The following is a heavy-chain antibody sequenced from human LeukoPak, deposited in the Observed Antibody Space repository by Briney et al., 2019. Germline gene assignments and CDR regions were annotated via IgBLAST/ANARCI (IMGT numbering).Heavy chain of an antibody. CDR3: AGGSGWYQRTTY. J-gene: IGHJ4*02. Sequence: SETLSLTCTVSGGSISSGGYYWSWIRQPPGKGLEWIGYTYHTGSGYYNPSLKSRITISVDRSKNQLSLKLSSVTAADTAVYYCAGGSGWYQRTTYWGQGTLVTVSS. CDR1: GGSISSGGYY. V-gene: IGHV4-30-2*01. CDR2: TYHTGSG. D-gene: IGHD6-19*01.